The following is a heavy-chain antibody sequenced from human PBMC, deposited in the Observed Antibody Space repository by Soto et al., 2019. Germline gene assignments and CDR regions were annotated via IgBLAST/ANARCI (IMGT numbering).Heavy chain of an antibody. CDR3: ARAGAMAQGKNDY. V-gene: IGHV3-21*01. J-gene: IGHJ4*02. D-gene: IGHD1-26*01. CDR2: ISSSSSYI. CDR1: GFTFSSYS. Sequence: GGSLRLSCAASGFTFSSYSMNWVRQAPGKGLEWVSSISSSSSYIYYADSVKGRFTISRDNAKNSLYLQMNSLRAEDTAVYYCARAGAMAQGKNDYWGQGTLVTVSS.